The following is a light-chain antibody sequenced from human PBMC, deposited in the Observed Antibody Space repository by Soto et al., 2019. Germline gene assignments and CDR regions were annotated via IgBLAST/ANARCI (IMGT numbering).Light chain of an antibody. CDR3: SSYGGSNNLV. J-gene: IGLJ3*02. CDR2: EVS. Sequence: QSALTQPPSASGSPGQSVTISCTGTSSDVGGYNYVSWYQQHPGKAPKLMIYEVSKRPSGVPDRFSGSKSGNTASLTVAGLQAEDESDYYCSSYGGSNNLVFGGGNKLTVL. CDR1: SSDVGGYNY. V-gene: IGLV2-8*01.